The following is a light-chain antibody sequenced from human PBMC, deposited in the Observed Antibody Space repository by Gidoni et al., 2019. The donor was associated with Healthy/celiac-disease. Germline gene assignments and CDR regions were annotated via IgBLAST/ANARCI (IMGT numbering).Light chain of an antibody. V-gene: IGKV3-11*01. Sequence: EIVLTQSPATLSLSPGERATLPCRASQRVSSYLAWYQQKPGQAPRLLIYDASNRATGIPARFSGSGSGTDFTLTIRSLEPEDFAVYYCQQRSNWPPFTFGPGTKVDIK. J-gene: IGKJ3*01. CDR3: QQRSNWPPFT. CDR1: QRVSSY. CDR2: DAS.